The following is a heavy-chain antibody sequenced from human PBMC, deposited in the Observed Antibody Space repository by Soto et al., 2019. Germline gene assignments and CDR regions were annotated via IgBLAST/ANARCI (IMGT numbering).Heavy chain of an antibody. J-gene: IGHJ6*02. CDR3: ARESSVVCSGGSCYYYGMDV. V-gene: IGHV1-46*01. D-gene: IGHD2-15*01. CDR1: GYTFTGYY. CDR2: INPSGGST. Sequence: ASVKVSCKASGYTFTGYYMHWVRQAPGQGLEWMGWINPSGGSTSYAQKLQGRVTMNRDTSKSTVYMELSSLRSEVTAVYYCARESSVVCSGGSCYYYGMDVWGQGTTVTVSS.